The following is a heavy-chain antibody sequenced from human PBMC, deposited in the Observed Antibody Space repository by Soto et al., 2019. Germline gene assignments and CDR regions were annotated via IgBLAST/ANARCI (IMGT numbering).Heavy chain of an antibody. CDR3: AGGYYDFWSGYQYYYYGMDV. CDR1: GFTFSSYS. Sequence: GGSLRLSCAASGFTFSSYSMNWVRQAPGKGLEWVSSISSSSSYIYYADSVKGRFTISRDNAKNSLYLQMNSLRDEDTAVYYCAGGYYDFWSGYQYYYYGMDVWGQGTTVTVS. CDR2: ISSSSSYI. V-gene: IGHV3-21*01. D-gene: IGHD3-3*01. J-gene: IGHJ6*02.